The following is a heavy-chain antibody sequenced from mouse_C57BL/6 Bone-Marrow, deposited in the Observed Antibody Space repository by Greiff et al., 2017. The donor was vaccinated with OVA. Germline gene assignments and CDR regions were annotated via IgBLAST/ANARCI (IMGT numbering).Heavy chain of an antibody. V-gene: IGHV14-3*01. J-gene: IGHJ1*03. CDR3: ARPTGRGWYFDV. CDR2: IDPANGNT. Sequence: EVQLQQSVAELVRPGASVKMSCTASGFTINNTYMLWVQQRPEQGLEWIGRIDPANGNTNYAPKFQGKATITADTSSNTAYLQLSSLTSEDTAIYYRARPTGRGWYFDVWGTATTVTVSS. CDR1: GFTINNTY. D-gene: IGHD4-1*02.